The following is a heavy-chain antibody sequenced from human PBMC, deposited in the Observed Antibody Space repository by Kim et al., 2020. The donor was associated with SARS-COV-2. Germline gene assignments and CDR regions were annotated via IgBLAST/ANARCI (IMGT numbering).Heavy chain of an antibody. J-gene: IGHJ5*02. Sequence: SETLSLTCSVSGGPIDNVAYYWSWIRQRPGQGLEWIGYIFRSGRASYNPSLKSRLTISMDTSKNQFSLEVTSVTAADTAVYYCARCYTPVRGWFDPWGRGTLVTVSS. CDR2: IFRSGRA. CDR1: GGPIDNVAYY. CDR3: ARCYTPVRGWFDP. D-gene: IGHD2-2*02. V-gene: IGHV4-31*03.